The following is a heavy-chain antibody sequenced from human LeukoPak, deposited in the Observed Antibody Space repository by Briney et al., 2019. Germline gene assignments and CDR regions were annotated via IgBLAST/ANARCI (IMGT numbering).Heavy chain of an antibody. D-gene: IGHD3-16*01. J-gene: IGHJ6*03. Sequence: SETLSLTCTVSGGSISSYYWSWIRQPPGKGLEWIGYIYYSGSTSYKPSLKSRVTISVDTSKNQFSLKLRSGTAADTAVYYCARETSQKGAHYMDVWGKGTTVTISS. V-gene: IGHV4-59*01. CDR2: IYYSGST. CDR3: ARETSQKGAHYMDV. CDR1: GGSISSYY.